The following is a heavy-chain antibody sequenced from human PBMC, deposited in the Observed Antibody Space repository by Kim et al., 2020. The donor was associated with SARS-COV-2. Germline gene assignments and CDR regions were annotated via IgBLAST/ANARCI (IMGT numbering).Heavy chain of an antibody. CDR2: IDPSDSYT. V-gene: IGHV5-10-1*01. Sequence: GESLKISCKGSGYSFTSYWISWVRQMPGKGLEWMGRIDPSDSYTNYSPSFQGHVTISADKSISTAYLQWSSLKASDTAMYYCARHFQDIVVVPAAEAFFDYWGQGTLVTVSS. CDR1: GYSFTSYW. CDR3: ARHFQDIVVVPAAEAFFDY. J-gene: IGHJ4*02. D-gene: IGHD2-2*01.